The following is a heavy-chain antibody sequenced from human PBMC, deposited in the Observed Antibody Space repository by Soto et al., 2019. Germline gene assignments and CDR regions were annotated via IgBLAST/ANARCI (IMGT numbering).Heavy chain of an antibody. D-gene: IGHD3-22*01. Sequence: QVQLQESGPGLVKPSQTLSLTCTVSGGSISSGGYYWSWIRQHPGKGLEWIGYIYYSGSTYYNPSLKSRVTLSVGTSKNQFSRKLSSVTAADTAVYYCAREDYSDSSGDRRIDYWGQGTLVTVSS. J-gene: IGHJ4*02. CDR1: GGSISSGGYY. V-gene: IGHV4-31*03. CDR3: AREDYSDSSGDRRIDY. CDR2: IYYSGST.